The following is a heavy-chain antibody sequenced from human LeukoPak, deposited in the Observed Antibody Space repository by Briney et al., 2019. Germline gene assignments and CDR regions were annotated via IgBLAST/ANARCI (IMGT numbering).Heavy chain of an antibody. V-gene: IGHV4-34*01. Sequence: SETLSLTCAVYGGSFSGYYWSWIRQPPGKGLEWIGEINHSGSTNYNPSLKSRVTISVDTSKNQFSLKLSSVTAADTAVYYCARALVRGHNWFDPWGQGTLVTVSS. D-gene: IGHD3-10*01. J-gene: IGHJ5*02. CDR3: ARALVRGHNWFDP. CDR2: INHSGST. CDR1: GGSFSGYY.